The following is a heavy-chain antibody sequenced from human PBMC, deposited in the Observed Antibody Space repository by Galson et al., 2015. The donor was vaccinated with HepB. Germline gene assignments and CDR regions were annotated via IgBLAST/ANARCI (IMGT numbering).Heavy chain of an antibody. V-gene: IGHV3-48*04. CDR3: ARDTAQYYDSSGYYFGRYYYGMDV. D-gene: IGHD3-22*01. J-gene: IGHJ6*02. CDR2: ISSSSSTI. CDR1: GFTFSSYS. Sequence: SLRLSCAASGFTFSSYSMNWVRRAPGKGLEWVSYISSSSSTIYYADSVKGRFTISRDNAKNSLYLQMNSLRAEDTAVYYCARDTAQYYDSSGYYFGRYYYGMDVWGQGTTVTVSS.